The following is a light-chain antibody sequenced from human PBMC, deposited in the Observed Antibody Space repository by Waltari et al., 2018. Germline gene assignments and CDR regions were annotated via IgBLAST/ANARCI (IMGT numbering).Light chain of an antibody. V-gene: IGLV10-54*04. CDR2: RNN. Sequence: AGLTQPPSVSKGLRQPAPLSCTGNRNNVGNKGAAWLQQHQGQPPKLLPYRNNNRPSGISDRFSASRSGNTAFLTISGLQPEDEADYYCSAWDSDLTVYVFGTGTKVTVL. J-gene: IGLJ1*01. CDR1: RNNVGNKG. CDR3: SAWDSDLTVYV.